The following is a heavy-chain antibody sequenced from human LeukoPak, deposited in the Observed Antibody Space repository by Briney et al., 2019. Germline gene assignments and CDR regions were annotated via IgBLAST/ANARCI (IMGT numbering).Heavy chain of an antibody. CDR3: ARRIDYVWGSFLP. J-gene: IGHJ5*02. Sequence: SETLSLTCAVYGGSSSGYYWSCICQPPGKGLEWIGEINHSGSTNYNPSLKSRVTISVDTSKNQFSLKLSSVTAADTAVYYCARRIDYVWGSFLPWGQGTLVTVSS. CDR2: INHSGST. D-gene: IGHD3-16*01. V-gene: IGHV4-34*01. CDR1: GGSSSGYY.